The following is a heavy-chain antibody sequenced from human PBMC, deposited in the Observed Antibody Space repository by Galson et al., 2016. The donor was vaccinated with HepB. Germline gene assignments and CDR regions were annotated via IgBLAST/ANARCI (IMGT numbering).Heavy chain of an antibody. J-gene: IGHJ3*02. CDR2: ISWDGGST. CDR1: GFTFDDYV. CDR3: ARLGIAVAAFDI. D-gene: IGHD6-19*01. Sequence: SLRLSCAASGFTFDDYVLHWVRQAPGKGLEWVSLISWDGGSTFYADSVKGRFTISRDNAKNSLYLQMNSLRAEDTAVYYCARLGIAVAAFDIWGQGTMVTVSS. V-gene: IGHV3-43D*04.